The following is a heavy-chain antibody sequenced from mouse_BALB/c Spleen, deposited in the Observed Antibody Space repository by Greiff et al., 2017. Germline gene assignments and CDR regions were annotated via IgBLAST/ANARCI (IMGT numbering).Heavy chain of an antibody. J-gene: IGHJ3*01. CDR1: GYSITSDYA. CDR3: ARRGDYRYDGFAY. Sequence: VQLKQSGPGLVKPSQSLSLTCTVTGYSITSDYAWNWIRQFPGNKLEWMGYISYSGSTSYNPSLKSRISITRDTSKNQFFLQLNSVTTEDTATYYCARRGDYRYDGFAYWGQGTLVTVSA. CDR2: ISYSGST. D-gene: IGHD2-14*01. V-gene: IGHV3-2*02.